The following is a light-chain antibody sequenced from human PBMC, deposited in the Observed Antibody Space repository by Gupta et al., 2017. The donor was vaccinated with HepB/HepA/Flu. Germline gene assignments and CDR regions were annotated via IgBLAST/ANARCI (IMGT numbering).Light chain of an antibody. CDR3: QSGDSSGTHQV. CDR2: KDN. V-gene: IGLV3-25*03. J-gene: IGLJ3*02. CDR1: ALPKKY. Sequence: SYELTQPPSLSVPPGQTARITCSGDALPKKYAYWYKQKPGQAPVLVIYKDNERPSGIPERFSGSSSGTIVTLTISGVQAEDEADYYCQSGDSSGTHQVFGGGTKLTVL.